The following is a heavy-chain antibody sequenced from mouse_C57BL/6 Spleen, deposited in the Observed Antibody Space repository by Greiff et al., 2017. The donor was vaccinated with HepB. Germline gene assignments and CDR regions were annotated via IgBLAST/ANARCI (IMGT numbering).Heavy chain of an antibody. J-gene: IGHJ2*01. D-gene: IGHD3-2*02. CDR1: GYTFTSYT. CDR3: ARPDSSGYCFDY. Sequence: QVQLQQSGAELARPGASVKMSCKASGYTFTSYTMHWVKQRPGQGLEWIGYINPSSGYTKYNQKSKDKATLTADKSSSTAYMQLSSLTSEDSAVYYCARPDSSGYCFDYWGQGTTLTVSS. CDR2: INPSSGYT. V-gene: IGHV1-4*01.